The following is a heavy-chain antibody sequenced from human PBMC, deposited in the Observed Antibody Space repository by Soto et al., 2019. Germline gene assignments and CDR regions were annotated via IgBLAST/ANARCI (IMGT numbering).Heavy chain of an antibody. Sequence: EVQLLESGGGLVQPGGSLRLSCTASGFTFSDHAMTWVRQAPGKGLEWLSGISGGGSGAYYADSVKVRFTVSRANSNNTLFLQMDSLRVEDTVVYYCAIDLWWYTHWGQGTLVTVSS. V-gene: IGHV3-23*01. CDR2: ISGGGSGA. CDR3: AIDLWWYTH. J-gene: IGHJ4*02. D-gene: IGHD2-15*01. CDR1: GFTFSDHA.